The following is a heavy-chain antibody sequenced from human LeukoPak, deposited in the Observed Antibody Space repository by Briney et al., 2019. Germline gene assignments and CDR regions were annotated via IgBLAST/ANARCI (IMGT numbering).Heavy chain of an antibody. CDR3: AKDLGGEYNIFDY. CDR1: GFTFSAYA. V-gene: IGHV3-30*02. Sequence: GGSLRLSCAASGFTFSAYAMHWIRQAPGRGLKWVAFVRYGGSIKYYADSVKGRFTISRDNSKNTLYLQMNSLRAEDTAVYCCAKDLGGEYNIFDYWGQGTLVTVSS. J-gene: IGHJ4*02. CDR2: VRYGGSIK. D-gene: IGHD3-9*01.